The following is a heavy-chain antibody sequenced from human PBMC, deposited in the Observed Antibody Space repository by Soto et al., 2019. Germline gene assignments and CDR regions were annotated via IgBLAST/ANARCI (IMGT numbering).Heavy chain of an antibody. CDR1: GGSISSYY. J-gene: IGHJ5*02. V-gene: IGHV4-59*08. D-gene: IGHD2-15*01. Sequence: SETLSLTCTVSGGSISSYYWSWIRQPPVKVLEWIGYMYYGGRTNYDPSLKSRVTISVDTSKMQVSLKLSSVTAADTAVYFCARGTPSPLIVRSSRGPWFDPWGQGTLVTVSS. CDR3: ARGTPSPLIVRSSRGPWFDP. CDR2: MYYGGRT.